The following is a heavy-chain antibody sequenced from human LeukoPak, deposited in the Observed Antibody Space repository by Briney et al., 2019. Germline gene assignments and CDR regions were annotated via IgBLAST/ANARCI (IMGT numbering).Heavy chain of an antibody. Sequence: GGSLRLSCAASGFTFDDYAMHWVRQAPGKGLEWVSLISGDGGSTYYADSVKSRFTISRDNSKNSLYLQMNSLRTEDTALYYCAIPLYSSSDRDVWGKGTTVTVSS. CDR3: AIPLYSSSDRDV. CDR1: GFTFDDYA. J-gene: IGHJ6*04. V-gene: IGHV3-43*02. D-gene: IGHD6-6*01. CDR2: ISGDGGST.